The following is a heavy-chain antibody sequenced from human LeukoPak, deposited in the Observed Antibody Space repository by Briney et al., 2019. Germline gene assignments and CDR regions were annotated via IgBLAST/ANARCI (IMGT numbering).Heavy chain of an antibody. V-gene: IGHV3-23*01. D-gene: IGHD5-24*01. CDR2: ISTAGDRT. J-gene: IGHJ6*02. Sequence: GGSLRLSCAASGFTFKSYAMIWVRQAPGKGLESVSSISTAGDRTYYTDSVKGRFAISRDNSRNTLYLQMNSLRAEDTAVYYCAKILERELQYYYYGMDVWGQGTTVTVSS. CDR3: AKILERELQYYYYGMDV. CDR1: GFTFKSYA.